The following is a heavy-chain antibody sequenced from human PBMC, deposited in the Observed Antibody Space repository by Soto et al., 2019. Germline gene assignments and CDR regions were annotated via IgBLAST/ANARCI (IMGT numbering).Heavy chain of an antibody. V-gene: IGHV4-30-4*01. CDR1: GGYIVGYG. Sequence: QMLCLRWTVAGGYIVGYGGSWIRKPPGKGLEWIGYIYNSASTYYNPSLKSRVTISVDTSKNQFSLKLSSVTAADTAVYYCARVSRLLINWFAPWGQGTLVTVSS. CDR3: ARVSRLLINWFAP. CDR2: IYNSAST. J-gene: IGHJ5*02. D-gene: IGHD2-21*02.